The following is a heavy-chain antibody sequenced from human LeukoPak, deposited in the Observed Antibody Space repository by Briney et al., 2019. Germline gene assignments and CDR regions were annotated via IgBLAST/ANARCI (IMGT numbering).Heavy chain of an antibody. D-gene: IGHD6-6*01. CDR2: INPNSGDT. CDR1: GYTFTGYY. CDR3: ARGYSSSSPQRYFQH. J-gene: IGHJ1*01. V-gene: IGHV1-2*06. Sequence: ASVKASCKASGYTFTGYYMHWVRQAPGQGLEWMGRINPNSGDTNYAQKFQGRVTMTRDTSISTAYMELSRLRSDDTAVYYCARGYSSSSPQRYFQHWGQGTLVTVSS.